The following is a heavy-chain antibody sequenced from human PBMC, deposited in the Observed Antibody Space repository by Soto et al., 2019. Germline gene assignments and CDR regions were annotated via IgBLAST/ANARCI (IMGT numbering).Heavy chain of an antibody. D-gene: IGHD3-16*01. Sequence: QVQLVESGGGVVQPGTSLRLSCVGSGFIFRSYVIHWVRQAPGKGLEWVALTSYDGSDNYYDDSVKGRFTISRDNSMNTVDLQMDRVRLEDTALYYCARWGTTGGLDFWGQGTLVSVSS. CDR1: GFIFRSYV. J-gene: IGHJ4*02. CDR2: TSYDGSDN. CDR3: ARWGTTGGLDF. V-gene: IGHV3-30*19.